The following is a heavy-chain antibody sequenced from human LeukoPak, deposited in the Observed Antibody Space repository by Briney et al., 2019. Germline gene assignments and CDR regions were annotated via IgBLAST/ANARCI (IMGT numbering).Heavy chain of an antibody. D-gene: IGHD3-9*01. CDR2: IYYSGST. Sequence: PSETLSLTCPVSGGSVSSGSYYWSWIRQPPGKGLEWIGYIYYSGSTNYNPSLKSRVTISVDTSKNQFSLKLSSVTAADTAVYYCARTDRYYDILTGYYSHNWFDPWGRGTLVTVSS. V-gene: IGHV4-61*01. J-gene: IGHJ5*02. CDR1: GGSVSSGSYY. CDR3: ARTDRYYDILTGYYSHNWFDP.